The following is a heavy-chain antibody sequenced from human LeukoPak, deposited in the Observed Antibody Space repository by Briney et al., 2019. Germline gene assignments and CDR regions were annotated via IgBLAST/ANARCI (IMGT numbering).Heavy chain of an antibody. CDR1: GYTFTSYG. Sequence: ASVKVSCKASGYTFTSYGISWARQAPGQGLEWMGWISAYNGNTNYAQKLQGRVTMTTDTSTSTAYMELRSLRSDDTAVYYCARIRHDSSGYDWFDPWGQGTLVTVSS. CDR2: ISAYNGNT. CDR3: ARIRHDSSGYDWFDP. D-gene: IGHD3-22*01. J-gene: IGHJ5*02. V-gene: IGHV1-18*01.